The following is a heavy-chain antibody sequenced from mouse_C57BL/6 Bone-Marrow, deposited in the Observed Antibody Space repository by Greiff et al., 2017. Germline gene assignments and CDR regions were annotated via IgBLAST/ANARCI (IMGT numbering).Heavy chain of an antibody. CDR1: GFSFNTYA. D-gene: IGHD2-3*01. CDR3: VGWDGYYDWYFDV. J-gene: IGHJ1*03. V-gene: IGHV10-1*01. Sequence: EVQLVESGGGLVQPKGSLKLSCAASGFSFNTYAMNWVRQAPGQGLEWVARIRSKSNNYATYYADSVKDRFTISRDDSESMLYLQRNNLKTEDTAKYYCVGWDGYYDWYFDVWGTGTTVTVSS. CDR2: IRSKSNNYAT.